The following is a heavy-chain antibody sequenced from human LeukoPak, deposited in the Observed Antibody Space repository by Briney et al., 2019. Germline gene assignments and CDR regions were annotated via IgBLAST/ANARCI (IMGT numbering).Heavy chain of an antibody. V-gene: IGHV1-8*01. CDR2: MNPNSGNT. D-gene: IGHD4-17*01. J-gene: IGHJ4*02. CDR3: ARGKIKAGDYGY. Sequence: ASVKVSCKASGYTFTSYDINWVRQATGQGLEWMGWMNPNSGNTGYAQKFQGRVTMTRNTSISTAYMELSSLGSEDTAVYYCARGKIKAGDYGYWGQGTLVTVSS. CDR1: GYTFTSYD.